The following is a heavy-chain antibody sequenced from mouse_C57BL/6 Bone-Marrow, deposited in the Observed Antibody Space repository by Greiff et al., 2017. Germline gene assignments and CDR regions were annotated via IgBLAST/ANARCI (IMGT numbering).Heavy chain of an antibody. CDR3: AHGNYFYWYFAV. CDR2: IDPNSGGT. CDR1: GYTFTSYW. D-gene: IGHD2-1*01. V-gene: IGHV1-72*01. J-gene: IGHJ1*03. Sequence: QVQLQQPGAELVKPGASVKLSCKASGYTFTSYWMHWVKQRPGRGLEWIGRIDPNSGGTKYNEKFTSKATLTVDKPSSTAYLQHSSLTSEESAVDYCAHGNYFYWYFAVWGTGTTVTVSS.